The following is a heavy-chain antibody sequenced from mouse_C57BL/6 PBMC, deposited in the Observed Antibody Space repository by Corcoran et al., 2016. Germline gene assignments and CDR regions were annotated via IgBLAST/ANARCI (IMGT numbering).Heavy chain of an antibody. V-gene: IGHV1-81*01. D-gene: IGHD1-1*01. CDR3: ARYCTTVVDWYFDV. CDR1: GYTFTSYG. CDR2: IYPRSGNT. J-gene: IGHJ1*03. Sequence: QVQLQQSGAELARPGASVKLSCKASGYTFTSYGISWVKQRTGQGLEWIGEIYPRSGNTYYNEKFKGKATLTADKSSSTAYMELRSLTSEDSAVYFCARYCTTVVDWYFDVWGTGTTVTVSS.